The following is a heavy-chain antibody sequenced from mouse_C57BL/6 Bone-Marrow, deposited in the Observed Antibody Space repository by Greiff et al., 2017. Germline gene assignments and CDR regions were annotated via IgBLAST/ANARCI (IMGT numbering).Heavy chain of an antibody. CDR3: TTNWDGVDY. CDR2: LSSGGDYI. CDR1: GFTFSSYA. Sequence: DVMLVESGEGLVKPGGSLKLSCAASGFTFSSYAMSWVRQTPEKRLEWVAYLSSGGDYIYYADTVKGRFTISRDNARNTLYLQMSSLKSEDTAMYYCTTNWDGVDYWGQGTTLTVSS. D-gene: IGHD4-1*01. J-gene: IGHJ2*01. V-gene: IGHV5-9-1*02.